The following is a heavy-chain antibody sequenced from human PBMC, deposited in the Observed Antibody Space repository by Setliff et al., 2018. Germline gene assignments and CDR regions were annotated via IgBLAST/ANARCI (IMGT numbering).Heavy chain of an antibody. CDR1: GGSISSYY. CDR3: ARDLGHGGDSDY. J-gene: IGHJ4*02. Sequence: SETLSLTCTVSGGSISSYYWSWIRQPPGKGLEWIGSVYRGGTTYYNPSLKSRLTISRDTSKNQVSLKLNSVTATDTAVYYCARDLGHGGDSDYWGQGILVTVSS. V-gene: IGHV4-38-2*02. D-gene: IGHD2-21*02. CDR2: VYRGGTT.